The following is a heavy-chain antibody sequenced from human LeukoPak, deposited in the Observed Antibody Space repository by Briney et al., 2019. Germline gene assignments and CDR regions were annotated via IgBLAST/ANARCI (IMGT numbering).Heavy chain of an antibody. CDR3: ASGSCYSSQLDY. D-gene: IGHD3-10*01. CDR1: GFTVSSNY. J-gene: IGHJ4*02. Sequence: GGSLRLSCAASGFTVSSNYMSWVRQAPGKGLEWVSVIYSGGSTYYADSVKGRLTISRDNSKNTLYLQMNSLRAEDTAVYYCASGSCYSSQLDYWGQGTLVTVSS. V-gene: IGHV3-53*01. CDR2: IYSGGST.